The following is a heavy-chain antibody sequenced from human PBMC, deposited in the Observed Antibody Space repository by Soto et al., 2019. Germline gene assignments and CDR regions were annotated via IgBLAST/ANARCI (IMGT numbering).Heavy chain of an antibody. D-gene: IGHD3-10*01. J-gene: IGHJ6*02. CDR1: GFTFDDYT. Sequence: GGSLRLSCAASGFTFDDYTMHWVRQAPGKGLEWVSLISWDGGSTYYADSVKGRFTISRDNSKNSLYLQMNSLRTEDTALYYCAKDIEGSGSYFGSYYYGMDVWGQGTTVTVSS. CDR3: AKDIEGSGSYFGSYYYGMDV. CDR2: ISWDGGST. V-gene: IGHV3-43*01.